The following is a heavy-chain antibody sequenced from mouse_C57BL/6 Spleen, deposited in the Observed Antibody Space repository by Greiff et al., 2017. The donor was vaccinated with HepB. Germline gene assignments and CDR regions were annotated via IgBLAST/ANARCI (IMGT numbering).Heavy chain of an antibody. Sequence: VQLQQSGPELVKPGASVKISCKASGYAFSSSWMNWVKQRPGKGLEWIGRIYPGDGDTNYNGKFKGKATLTADKSSSTAYMQLSSLTSEDSAVYFCAREDGYYVGYFDVWGTGTTVTVSS. CDR3: AREDGYYVGYFDV. CDR1: GYAFSSSW. CDR2: IYPGDGDT. J-gene: IGHJ1*03. V-gene: IGHV1-82*01. D-gene: IGHD2-3*01.